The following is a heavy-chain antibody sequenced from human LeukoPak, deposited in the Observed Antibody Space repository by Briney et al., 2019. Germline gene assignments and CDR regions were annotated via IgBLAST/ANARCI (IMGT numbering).Heavy chain of an antibody. CDR2: ISYDGSNK. D-gene: IGHD4-17*01. CDR3: ARDQTAYGDYGY. CDR1: GFTFSSYA. Sequence: GRSLRLSCAASGFTFSSYAMHWVRQAPGKGLEWVAVISYDGSNKYYADSVKGRFTISRDNSKNTLYLQMNSLRAEDTAVYYCARDQTAYGDYGYWGQGTLVTVSS. J-gene: IGHJ4*02. V-gene: IGHV3-30*01.